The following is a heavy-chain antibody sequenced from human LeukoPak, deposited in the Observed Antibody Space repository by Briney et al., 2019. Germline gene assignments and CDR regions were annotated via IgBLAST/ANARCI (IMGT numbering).Heavy chain of an antibody. V-gene: IGHV1-69*13. CDR3: AGKGSGWFDAFDI. CDR1: GGTFSSYA. D-gene: IGHD6-19*01. J-gene: IGHJ3*02. CDR2: IIPIFGTA. Sequence: LVKVSCKASGGTFSSYAISWVRQAPGQGLEWMGGIIPIFGTANYAQKFQGRVTITADESTSTAYMELSSLRSEDTAVYYYAGKGSGWFDAFDIWGQGTMVTVSS.